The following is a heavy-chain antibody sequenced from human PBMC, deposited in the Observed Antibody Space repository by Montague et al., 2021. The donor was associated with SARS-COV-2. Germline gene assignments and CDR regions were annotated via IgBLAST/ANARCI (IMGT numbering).Heavy chain of an antibody. CDR3: ARHLTSVIVLVVYAIRGYFDP. CDR1: GGSISSSSYY. V-gene: IGHV4-39*01. Sequence: SETLSLTCTVSGGSISSSSYYWGWIRQPPGKGLEWIGSIYYSGSTYYNPSLKSRVTISVDTSKNQFSLKLSSVTAADTAVYYCARHLTSVIVLVVYAIRGYFDPWGQGTLVTVSS. J-gene: IGHJ5*02. D-gene: IGHD2-8*01. CDR2: IYYSGST.